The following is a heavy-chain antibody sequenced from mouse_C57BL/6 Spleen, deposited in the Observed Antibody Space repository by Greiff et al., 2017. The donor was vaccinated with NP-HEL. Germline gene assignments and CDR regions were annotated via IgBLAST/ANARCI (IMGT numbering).Heavy chain of an antibody. CDR2: IDPEDDET. D-gene: IGHD2-4*01. Sequence: VQLQQSGAELVKPGASVKLSCTASGFNIKDYYMHWVKQRTEQGLEWIGRIDPEDDETKYAPKFKGKATRTADTSSNTAYLQLSSLTSEDTAVYYCARECDDDGGAMDYWGQGTSVTVSS. V-gene: IGHV14-2*01. CDR3: ARECDDDGGAMDY. CDR1: GFNIKDYY. J-gene: IGHJ4*01.